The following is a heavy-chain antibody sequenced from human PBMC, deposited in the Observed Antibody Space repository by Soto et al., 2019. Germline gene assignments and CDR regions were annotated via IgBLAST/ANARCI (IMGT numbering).Heavy chain of an antibody. CDR3: VKVGWGFSFGNGLDD. CDR2: IQHDASTI. Sequence: GGSLRLSCAASGFSLSGYSMHWVRQAPGKGPDWVAVIQHDASTIYYADSVKGRFTISRDNSKNTLYLQMNDLTAEDTALYYCVKVGWGFSFGNGLDDWGQGTTVTVSS. V-gene: IGHV3-30-3*01. D-gene: IGHD5-18*01. J-gene: IGHJ6*02. CDR1: GFSLSGYS.